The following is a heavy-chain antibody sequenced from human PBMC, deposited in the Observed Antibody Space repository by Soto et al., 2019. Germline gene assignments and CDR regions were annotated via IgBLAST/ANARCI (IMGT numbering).Heavy chain of an antibody. CDR1: GGTFSSYA. CDR3: ATDVEMATIGY. Sequence: GASVKVSCKASGGTFSSYAISWVRQARGQRLEWIGWIVVGSGNTNYAQKFQERVTITRDMSTSTAYMELSSLRSEDTAVYYCATDVEMATIGYWGQGTLVTVSS. CDR2: IVVGSGNT. V-gene: IGHV1-58*02. D-gene: IGHD5-12*01. J-gene: IGHJ4*02.